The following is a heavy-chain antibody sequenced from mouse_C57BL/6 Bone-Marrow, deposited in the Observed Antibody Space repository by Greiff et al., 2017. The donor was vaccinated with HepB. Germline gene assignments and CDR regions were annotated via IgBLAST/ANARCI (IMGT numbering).Heavy chain of an antibody. CDR1: GYTFTSYW. J-gene: IGHJ1*03. D-gene: IGHD1-1*01. CDR3: ARRSRGYWYFDV. V-gene: IGHV1-50*01. CDR2: IDPSDSYT. Sequence: VQLKQPGAELVKPGASVKLSCKASGYTFTSYWMQWVKQRPGQGLEWIGEIDPSDSYTNYNQKFKGKATLTVDTSSSTAYMQLSSLTSEDSAVYYCARRSRGYWYFDVWGTGTTVTVSS.